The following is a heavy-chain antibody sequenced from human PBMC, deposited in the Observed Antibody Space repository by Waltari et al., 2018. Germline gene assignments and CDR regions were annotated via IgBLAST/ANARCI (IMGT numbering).Heavy chain of an antibody. Sequence: EVQLVQSGAEVKKPGATVKISCTVSGSTFTDYYMHWVHQAPGKWLEWMGLVDPEDGETRNAEKFQGRATITADTSTDTAYMELSSLRSEDTAVYYCATFSRNDCSSTSCYTWGMDVWGQGTTVTVSS. CDR3: ATFSRNDCSSTSCYTWGMDV. V-gene: IGHV1-69-2*01. J-gene: IGHJ6*02. CDR1: GSTFTDYY. CDR2: VDPEDGET. D-gene: IGHD2-2*02.